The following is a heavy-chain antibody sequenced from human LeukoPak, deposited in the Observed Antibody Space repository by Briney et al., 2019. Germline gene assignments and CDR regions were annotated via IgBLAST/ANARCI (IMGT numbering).Heavy chain of an antibody. CDR3: AKPKYGDYGTYAFDI. Sequence: GSLRLSCAASGFTFDDYAMHWVRQAPGKGLEWVSLISWDGGSTYYADSVKGRFTISRDNSKNSLYLQMNSLRAEDTALYYCAKPKYGDYGTYAFDIWGQGTMVTVSS. CDR1: GFTFDDYA. D-gene: IGHD4-17*01. CDR2: ISWDGGST. V-gene: IGHV3-43D*03. J-gene: IGHJ3*02.